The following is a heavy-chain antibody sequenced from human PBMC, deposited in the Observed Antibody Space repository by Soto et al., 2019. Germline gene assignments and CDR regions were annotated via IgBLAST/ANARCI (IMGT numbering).Heavy chain of an antibody. CDR3: ARDIPYYDYIWGFDY. J-gene: IGHJ4*02. D-gene: IGHD3-16*01. CDR2: IWYDGSNK. V-gene: IGHV3-33*01. Sequence: QVQLVESGGGVVQPGRSLRLSCAASGFTFSSYGMHWVRQAPGKGLEWVAVIWYDGSNKYYADSVKGRFTISRDNSKNTLYLQMNSLRAEDTAVYYCARDIPYYDYIWGFDYWGQGTLVTVSS. CDR1: GFTFSSYG.